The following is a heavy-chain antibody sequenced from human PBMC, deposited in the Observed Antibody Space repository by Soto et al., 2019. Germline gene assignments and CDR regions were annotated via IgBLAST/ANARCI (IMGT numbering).Heavy chain of an antibody. Sequence: PSETLSLTCTVSGGSISSYYWSWIRQPPGKGLEWIGYIYYSGSTNYNPSLKSRVTISVDTSKNQFSLKLSSVTAADTAVYYCARDGHYYDSSGYYHNWFDPWGQGTLVTVSS. J-gene: IGHJ5*02. V-gene: IGHV4-59*01. D-gene: IGHD3-22*01. CDR2: IYYSGST. CDR3: ARDGHYYDSSGYYHNWFDP. CDR1: GGSISSYY.